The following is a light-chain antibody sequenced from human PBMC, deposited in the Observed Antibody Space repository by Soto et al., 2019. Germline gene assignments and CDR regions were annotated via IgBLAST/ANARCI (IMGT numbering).Light chain of an antibody. V-gene: IGKV3-20*01. CDR1: QSVSSTY. J-gene: IGKJ2*01. CDR3: QQYGRSPPFT. CDR2: GAS. Sequence: EIVLTQSPGTLSLSPGERATLSCRASQSVSSTYIAWYQQNPGQAPRLLIYGASNRATGIPDRFSGSGSGTDFTLTISRLEPEDFAVYFCQQYGRSPPFTFGQVTKVEIK.